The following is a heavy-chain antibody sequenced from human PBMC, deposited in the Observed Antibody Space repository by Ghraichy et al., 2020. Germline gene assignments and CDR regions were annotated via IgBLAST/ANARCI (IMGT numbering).Heavy chain of an antibody. D-gene: IGHD6-13*01. CDR3: AKGRSYFGSSWFSSDY. CDR1: GFTFSSYG. J-gene: IGHJ4*02. CDR2: ISYDGSNK. Sequence: GGSLRLSCAASGFTFSSYGMHWVRQAPGKGLEWVAVISYDGSNKYYADSVKGRFTISRDNSKNTLYLQMNSLRAEDTVVYYCAKGRSYFGSSWFSSDYWGQGTLVTVSS. V-gene: IGHV3-30*18.